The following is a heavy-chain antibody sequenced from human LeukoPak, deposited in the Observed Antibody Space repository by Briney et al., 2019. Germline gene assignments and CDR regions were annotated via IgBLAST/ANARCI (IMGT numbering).Heavy chain of an antibody. Sequence: GGSLRLSCEASGLTSSNAWMTGARRAPGRGREGVARIKSKTDGGIKDYAAPVKGTFTISRDDSENTVYLQVNSLKIEDTAVYYCATGRSGYFDSWGQGTLVFVSS. CDR2: IKSKTDGGIK. CDR3: ATGRSGYFDS. CDR1: GLTSSNAW. J-gene: IGHJ4*02. V-gene: IGHV3-15*01.